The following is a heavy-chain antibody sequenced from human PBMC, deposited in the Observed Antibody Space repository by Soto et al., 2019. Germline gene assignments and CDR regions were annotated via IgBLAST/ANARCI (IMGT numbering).Heavy chain of an antibody. CDR1: GFTVSSNY. V-gene: IGHV3-23*04. CDR3: AKDVGGSYLDWFDP. J-gene: IGHJ5*02. Sequence: EVQLVESGGGLIQPGGSLRLSCAASGFTVSSNYMSWVRQAPGKGLEWVSAISGSGGSTYYADSVKGRFTISRDNSKNTLYLQMNSLRAEDTAVYYCAKDVGGSYLDWFDPWGQGTLVTVSS. CDR2: ISGSGGST. D-gene: IGHD1-26*01.